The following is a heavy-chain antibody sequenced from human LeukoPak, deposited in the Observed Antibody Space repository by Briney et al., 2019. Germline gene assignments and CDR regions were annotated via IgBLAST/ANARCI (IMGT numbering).Heavy chain of an antibody. Sequence: PGGSLRLSCAASGFTFSSYWMSWVRQAPGKGLEWVANIRHDGSEKYYVDSVKGRFTISRDNAKDSLYLQMNSPRVEDTAVYYCARGGSRQYNFWGQGTLVTVSS. V-gene: IGHV3-7*01. CDR2: IRHDGSEK. J-gene: IGHJ4*02. CDR1: GFTFSSYW. CDR3: ARGGSRQYNF. D-gene: IGHD5-18*01.